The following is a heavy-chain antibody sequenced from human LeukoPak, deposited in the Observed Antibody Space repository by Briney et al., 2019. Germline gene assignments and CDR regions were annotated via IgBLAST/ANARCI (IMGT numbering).Heavy chain of an antibody. CDR2: TYYRSKWSN. D-gene: IGHD2-15*01. CDR3: ARGRYSGFDL. V-gene: IGHV6-1*01. Sequence: SQTLSLTCAISGDDVSTNNVAWNWIRQSPSRGLEWLGRTYYRSKWSNDYAVSVKSRITINPDTSKNQFSLQPNSVTPDDTALYYCARGRYSGFDLWGQGTMVTVSS. CDR1: GDDVSTNNVA. J-gene: IGHJ3*01.